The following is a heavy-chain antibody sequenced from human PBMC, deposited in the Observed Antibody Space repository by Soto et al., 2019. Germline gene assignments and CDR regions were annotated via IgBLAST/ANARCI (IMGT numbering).Heavy chain of an antibody. J-gene: IGHJ4*02. CDR1: GLTFSNFG. Sequence: GGSLRLSCAASGLTFSNFGMQWIRQAPGKGLEWVTVIWSDGSATYYADSVKGRFTISRDISENKLYLQMNSLRVEDTAVYYCARDPHHCSGGSCYSVGFDYWGQGALVTVSS. CDR2: IWSDGSAT. V-gene: IGHV3-33*01. CDR3: ARDPHHCSGGSCYSVGFDY. D-gene: IGHD2-15*01.